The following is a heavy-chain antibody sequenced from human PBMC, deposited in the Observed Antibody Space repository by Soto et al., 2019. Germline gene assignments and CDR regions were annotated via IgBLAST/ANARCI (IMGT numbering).Heavy chain of an antibody. D-gene: IGHD6-13*01. CDR3: ARQMSIAAARHFDY. V-gene: IGHV4-39*01. CDR2: IYYSGST. CDR1: GGSISSSSYY. J-gene: IGHJ4*02. Sequence: QLQLQESGPGLVKPSETLSLTCTVSGGSISSSSYYWGWIRQPPGKGLEWIGSIYYSGSTYYNPSLKRRVTISVDTSKNQFSLKLSSVTAADTAVYYCARQMSIAAARHFDYWGQGTLVTVSS.